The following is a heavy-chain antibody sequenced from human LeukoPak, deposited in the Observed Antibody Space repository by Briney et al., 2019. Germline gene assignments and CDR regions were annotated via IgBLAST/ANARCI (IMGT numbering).Heavy chain of an antibody. D-gene: IGHD2-2*01. CDR3: ARIDCSSTSCWKIDY. CDR2: INHSGST. V-gene: IGHV4-34*01. CDR1: GGSFSGYY. Sequence: SETLSLTCAVYGGSFSGYYWSWIRQPPGKGLEWIGEINHSGSTNYNPSLKSRVTISVDTSKNQFSLKLSSVTAADTAVYYCARIDCSSTSCWKIDYWGQGTLVTVSS. J-gene: IGHJ4*02.